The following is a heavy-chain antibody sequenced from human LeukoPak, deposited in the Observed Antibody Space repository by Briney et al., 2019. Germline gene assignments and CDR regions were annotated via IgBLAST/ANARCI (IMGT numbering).Heavy chain of an antibody. V-gene: IGHV4-39*01. Sequence: SETLSLTCTVSGASVSNSDYYWGSIRQPPGKVGEWIGTIYYNGATYYNPSLKSRVTISVDTSKNQSSLKLSSVTAADTAVYYCARHLADGDYYFDYWGQGTLVTVSS. D-gene: IGHD4-17*01. CDR1: GASVSNSDYY. J-gene: IGHJ4*02. CDR2: IYYNGAT. CDR3: ARHLADGDYYFDY.